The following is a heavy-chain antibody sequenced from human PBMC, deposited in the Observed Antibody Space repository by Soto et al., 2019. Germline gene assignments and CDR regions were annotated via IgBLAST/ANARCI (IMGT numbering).Heavy chain of an antibody. V-gene: IGHV1-18*01. D-gene: IGHD1-26*01. CDR1: GYTFTSYG. CDR2: ISAYNGNT. Sequence: ASVKVSCKASGYTFTSYGISWVRQAPGQGLEWMGWISAYNGNTNYAQKPQGRVTMTTDTSTSTAYMELRSLRSDDTAVYYCARDAPGWELLGGAFDYWGQGTLVTVSS. CDR3: ARDAPGWELLGGAFDY. J-gene: IGHJ4*02.